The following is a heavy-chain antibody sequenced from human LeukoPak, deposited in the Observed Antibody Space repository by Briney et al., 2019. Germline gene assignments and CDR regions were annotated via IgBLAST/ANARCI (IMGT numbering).Heavy chain of an antibody. V-gene: IGHV3-21*01. J-gene: IGHJ4*02. Sequence: GGSLRLSCAASGFTFSSYSMNWVRQAPGKGLEWVSSISSSSSYIYYADSVKGRFTISRDNAKNSLYLQMNSLRAEDTAVYYCARDLSSSWFRIDYWGQGTLVTVSS. CDR3: ARDLSSSWFRIDY. D-gene: IGHD6-13*01. CDR1: GFTFSSYS. CDR2: ISSSSSYI.